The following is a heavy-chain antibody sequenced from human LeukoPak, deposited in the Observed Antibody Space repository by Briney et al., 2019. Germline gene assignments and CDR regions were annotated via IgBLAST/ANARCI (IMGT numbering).Heavy chain of an antibody. Sequence: ASVKVSCKASGYTFTSYGTSWVRQAPGQGLEWMGWISAYNGNTNYAQKLQGRVTMTTDTSTSTAYMELRSLRSEDTAVYYCARVGRSVLGVVTYYYYYGMDVWGQGTTVTVSS. V-gene: IGHV1-18*01. CDR2: ISAYNGNT. CDR3: ARVGRSVLGVVTYYYYYGMDV. CDR1: GYTFTSYG. J-gene: IGHJ6*02. D-gene: IGHD3-3*02.